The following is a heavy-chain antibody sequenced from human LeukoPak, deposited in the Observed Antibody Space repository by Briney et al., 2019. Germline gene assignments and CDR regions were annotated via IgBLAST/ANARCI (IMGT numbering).Heavy chain of an antibody. Sequence: PSETLSLTCAVYGGSFSGYYWNWIRQPPGEGLEWIGEINHSGSTNYNPSLKSRVTISVDTSKNQFSLKLSFISAADTAVNYCAVAGYGRRFDYWGQGTLVTVSS. V-gene: IGHV4-34*01. CDR2: INHSGST. D-gene: IGHD5-18*01. J-gene: IGHJ4*02. CDR3: AVAGYGRRFDY. CDR1: GGSFSGYY.